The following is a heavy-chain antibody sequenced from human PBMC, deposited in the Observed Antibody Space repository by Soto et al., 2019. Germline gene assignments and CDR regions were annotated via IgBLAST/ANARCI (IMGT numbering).Heavy chain of an antibody. D-gene: IGHD3-3*01. CDR1: GFTFSGYG. V-gene: IGHV3-23*01. Sequence: PGGTLSLSCAASGFTFSGYGMSWVRQAPGKGLEWVSVSSGCCGSTYYADSASCRFSISRDNSMNTLYLQGNSLRAEDTAVYYCAKGGCDFWTGYVDRFYYFGMDVWGQGTTVTVSS. J-gene: IGHJ6*02. CDR3: AKGGCDFWTGYVDRFYYFGMDV. CDR2: SSGCCGST.